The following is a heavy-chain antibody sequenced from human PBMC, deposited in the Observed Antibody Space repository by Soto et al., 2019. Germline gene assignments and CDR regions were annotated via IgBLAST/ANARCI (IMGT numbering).Heavy chain of an antibody. Sequence: GGSLRLSCAASGFTFSSYAMSWVRQAPGKGLEWVSAISGSGDSTYYADSVKGRFTNSRDNSKNTLYLKMNRLRAEDTAVFYCAKDHAVLRFLEWLAFPDYWGQGTLVTVSS. CDR1: GFTFSSYA. J-gene: IGHJ4*02. V-gene: IGHV3-23*01. CDR3: AKDHAVLRFLEWLAFPDY. CDR2: ISGSGDST. D-gene: IGHD3-3*01.